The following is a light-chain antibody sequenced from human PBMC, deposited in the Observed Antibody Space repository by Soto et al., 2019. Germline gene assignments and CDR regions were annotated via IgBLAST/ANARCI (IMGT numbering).Light chain of an antibody. CDR2: LCS. J-gene: IGKJ2*01. V-gene: IGKV2-28*01. CDR1: QSLLDSKGYNL. Sequence: DIVMTQSPLSLTVTPGEPASISCRSSQSLLDSKGYNLLAWYLQKPGQSPQLLIYLCSNRASGVPDRFSGSGSGTEFTLTTSSLQSEDFAVYYCQQYDNFPRNTFGQGTKVDIK. CDR3: QQYDNFPRNT.